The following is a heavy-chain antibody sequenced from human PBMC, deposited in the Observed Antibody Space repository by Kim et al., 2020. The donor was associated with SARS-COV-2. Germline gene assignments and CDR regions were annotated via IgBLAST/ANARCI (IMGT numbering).Heavy chain of an antibody. CDR3: ARRIAVAGRYYYGMDV. Sequence: KGRFTVSRDTAKNSLYLQMNSLRAKDTAVYYCARRIAVAGRYYYGMDVWGQGTTVTVSS. J-gene: IGHJ6*02. V-gene: IGHV3-11*06. D-gene: IGHD6-19*01.